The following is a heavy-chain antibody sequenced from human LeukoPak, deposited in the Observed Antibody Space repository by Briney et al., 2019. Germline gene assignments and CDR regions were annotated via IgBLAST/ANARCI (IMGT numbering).Heavy chain of an antibody. CDR2: ISWNSGSI. Sequence: GRSLRLSCAASGFSFDDYAMHWVRQAPGKGLEWVSGISWNSGSIDYADSVKGRFTISRDNAKNSLYLQMNSLRTEDTAVYYCAKDQSSFCSRSSCYGLHYWGQGTLATVSS. CDR1: GFSFDDYA. J-gene: IGHJ4*02. CDR3: AKDQSSFCSRSSCYGLHY. V-gene: IGHV3-9*01. D-gene: IGHD2-2*01.